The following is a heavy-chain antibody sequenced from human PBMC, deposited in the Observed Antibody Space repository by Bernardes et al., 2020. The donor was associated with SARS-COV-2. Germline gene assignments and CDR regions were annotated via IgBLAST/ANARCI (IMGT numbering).Heavy chain of an antibody. Sequence: GESLKISCGGSGYNFNTQWVAWVRQVAGKGLEYMGNIYPGDSETKYGPSFQGRVTISADKSINTVYLQWNRLEASDTAMYYCATSPILSGWPFDHWGQGTLITVSS. J-gene: IGHJ4*02. CDR1: GYNFNTQW. CDR3: ATSPILSGWPFDH. V-gene: IGHV5-51*01. CDR2: IYPGDSET. D-gene: IGHD6-19*01.